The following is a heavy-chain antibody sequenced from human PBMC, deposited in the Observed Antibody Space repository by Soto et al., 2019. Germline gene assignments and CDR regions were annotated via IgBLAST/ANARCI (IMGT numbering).Heavy chain of an antibody. D-gene: IGHD2-15*01. V-gene: IGHV1-2*04. Sequence: QEQLGQSGAEVKKPGASVKVSCKTSGYTFTGHYIHWVRQAPGQGLEWMGWINPNNGVTKYAEKLQSWVTLTRDTSTNTANMHMIRLRSDDTAVYFCARAGNGFCSNGECPHPNGMDVWGQGTTVT. CDR1: GYTFTGHY. CDR2: INPNNGVT. CDR3: ARAGNGFCSNGECPHPNGMDV. J-gene: IGHJ6*02.